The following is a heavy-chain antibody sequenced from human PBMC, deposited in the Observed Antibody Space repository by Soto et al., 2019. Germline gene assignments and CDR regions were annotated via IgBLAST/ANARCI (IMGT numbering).Heavy chain of an antibody. D-gene: IGHD1-26*01. Sequence: QVQLQESGPGLVKPSETLSLTCTVSGGSISSYYWSWIRQPAGTGLEWIGRIYTSGSTNYNPSLKSRVTVSVDTSKNQFSLKLSSVTAADTAVYYCAREWGIVGATVGSSFDYWGQGTLVTVSS. CDR3: AREWGIVGATVGSSFDY. CDR2: IYTSGST. V-gene: IGHV4-4*07. J-gene: IGHJ4*02. CDR1: GGSISSYY.